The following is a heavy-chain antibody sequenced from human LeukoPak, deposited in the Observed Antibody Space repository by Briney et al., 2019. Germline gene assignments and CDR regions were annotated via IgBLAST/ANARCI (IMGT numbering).Heavy chain of an antibody. CDR1: GGTFSSYA. V-gene: IGHV1-69*13. CDR2: IIPIFGTA. J-gene: IGHJ4*02. Sequence: SVKVSCKASGGTFSSYAISWVRQATGQGLEWMGGIIPIFGTANYAQKFQGRVTITADESTSTAYMELSSLRSEDTAVYYCAREVRMGIAAADSFDYWGQGTLVTVSS. CDR3: AREVRMGIAAADSFDY. D-gene: IGHD6-13*01.